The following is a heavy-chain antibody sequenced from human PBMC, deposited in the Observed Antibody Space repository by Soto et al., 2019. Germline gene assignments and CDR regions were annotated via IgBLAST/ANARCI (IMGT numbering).Heavy chain of an antibody. Sequence: GGSLRLSCAASGFTFSSYAMSWVRQAPGKGLEWVSAISGSGGSTYYADSVKGRFTISRDNSKNTLYLQMNSLRAEDTAVYYCAKVGYYYDSSGYYPADAFDIWGQGTTVTVSS. CDR1: GFTFSSYA. J-gene: IGHJ3*02. D-gene: IGHD3-22*01. CDR2: ISGSGGST. CDR3: AKVGYYYDSSGYYPADAFDI. V-gene: IGHV3-23*01.